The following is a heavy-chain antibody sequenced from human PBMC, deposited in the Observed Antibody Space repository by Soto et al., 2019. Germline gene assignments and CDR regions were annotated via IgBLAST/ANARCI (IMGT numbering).Heavy chain of an antibody. CDR3: ARSHDSSVLYFHH. Sequence: SETLSLTCTVSGGSISSGGGYYWSWIRQHPGKGLEWIGYIYYSGSTYYNPSLKSRVTISVDTSKNQFSLKRSSVTAAATAMYYCARSHDSSVLYFHHWGPGTLVTVSS. CDR1: GGSISSGGGYY. CDR2: IYYSGST. D-gene: IGHD3-22*01. J-gene: IGHJ1*01. V-gene: IGHV4-31*03.